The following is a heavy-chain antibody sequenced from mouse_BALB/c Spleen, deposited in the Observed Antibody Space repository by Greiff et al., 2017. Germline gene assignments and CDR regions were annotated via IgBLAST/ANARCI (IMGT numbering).Heavy chain of an antibody. J-gene: IGHJ2*01. CDR1: GYTFTDYY. V-gene: IGHV1-18*01. CDR3: AKNRLPFDD. CDR2: INPNNGGT. D-gene: IGHD5-5*01. Sequence: EVQLQESGPELVKPGASVKLSCKASGYTFTDYYMDWVKQSHGKSLEWMGDINPNNGGTIYNQQFKGKATLTVDKSSSTAYMELRSLTSEYPAVYYCAKNRLPFDDWGQGTTLTVSA.